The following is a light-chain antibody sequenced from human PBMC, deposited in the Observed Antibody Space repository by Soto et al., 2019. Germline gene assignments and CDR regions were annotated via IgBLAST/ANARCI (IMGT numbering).Light chain of an antibody. J-gene: IGKJ4*01. CDR2: GAS. Sequence: EIVLTQSPGTLSLSPWERATLSCRASQSVSSSYLAWYQQKPGQAPRLLIYGASSRATGIPDRFSGSGSGTDFTLTISRLEPDASAVYYCQQRTNWPPTFGGGTKVDI. CDR3: QQRTNWPPT. V-gene: IGKV3D-20*02. CDR1: QSVSSSY.